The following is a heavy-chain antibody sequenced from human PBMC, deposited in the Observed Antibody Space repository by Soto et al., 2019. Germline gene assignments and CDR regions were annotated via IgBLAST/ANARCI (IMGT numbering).Heavy chain of an antibody. CDR3: VRDGTKTLRDWFDP. CDR2: IYATGTT. V-gene: IGHV4-4*07. D-gene: IGHD1-1*01. J-gene: IGHJ5*02. Sequence: SETLSLTCTVSGASISGFYWSWIRKSAGKGLEWIGRIYATGTTDYNPSLKSRVMMSVDTSKKQFSLKLRSVTAADTAVYYCVRDGTKTLRDWFDPWGQGISVTV. CDR1: GASISGFY.